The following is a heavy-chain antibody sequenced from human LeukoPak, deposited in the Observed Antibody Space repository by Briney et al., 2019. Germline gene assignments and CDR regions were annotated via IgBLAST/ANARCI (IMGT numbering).Heavy chain of an antibody. J-gene: IGHJ4*02. V-gene: IGHV4-59*08. CDR2: ISYTGNT. D-gene: IGHD6-13*01. Sequence: SETLSLTCTVSSGSICTYYWSWIRQPPGKGLEWIGYISYTGNTHYSPSLQSRVTISVDTSKNQFSLKLNSVTAADTAVYYCARHVPSSGTVFDYWGQGTLVTVSS. CDR1: SGSICTYY. CDR3: ARHVPSSGTVFDY.